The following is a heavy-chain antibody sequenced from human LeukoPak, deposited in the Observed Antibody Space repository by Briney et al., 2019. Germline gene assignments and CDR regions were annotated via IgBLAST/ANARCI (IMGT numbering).Heavy chain of an antibody. J-gene: IGHJ6*02. CDR3: ARGRYYGMDV. CDR2: VNSDGSST. Sequence: PGGSLRLSCAASGFTFTSYWMHWVRQAPGKGLVWVSRVNSDGSSTTYADSVKGRFTISRDNAKNTLYLQMNSLRAGDTAAYYCARGRYYGMDVWGQGTTVTISS. V-gene: IGHV3-74*01. CDR1: GFTFTSYW.